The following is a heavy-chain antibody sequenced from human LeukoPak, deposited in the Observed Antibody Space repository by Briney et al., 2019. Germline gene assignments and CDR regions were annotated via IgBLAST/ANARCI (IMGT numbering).Heavy chain of an antibody. Sequence: PSETLSLTCTVSGYSISSGYYWGWIRQPPGKGLEWIGSIYHSGSTYYNPSLKSRVTISVDTSKNQFSLKLSSVTAADTAVYYCARLYSYGYGWGYYYYMDVWGKGTTVTVSS. V-gene: IGHV4-38-2*02. D-gene: IGHD5-18*01. CDR3: ARLYSYGYGWGYYYYMDV. J-gene: IGHJ6*03. CDR2: IYHSGST. CDR1: GYSISSGYY.